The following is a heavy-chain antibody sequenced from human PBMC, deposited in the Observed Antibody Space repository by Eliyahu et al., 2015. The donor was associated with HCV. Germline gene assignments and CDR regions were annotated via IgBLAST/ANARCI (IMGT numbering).Heavy chain of an antibody. CDR2: ITGGGGI. CDR1: GFTFRSYA. V-gene: IGHV3-23*01. Sequence: EVQLSESGGGLVQPGGSLRLSXAASGFTFRSYAMSWVRQAPGKGLEWVSGITGGGGIYSTESMKGRFTISRDNSKNTVYLQMNGLRVEDTAIYYCVKDLIAGDGYWDIDKWGRGTLVTVSS. J-gene: IGHJ4*02. CDR3: VKDLIAGDGYWDIDK. D-gene: IGHD5-24*01.